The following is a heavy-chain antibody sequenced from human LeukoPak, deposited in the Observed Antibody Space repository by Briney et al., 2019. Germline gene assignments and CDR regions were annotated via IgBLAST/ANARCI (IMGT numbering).Heavy chain of an antibody. CDR1: GFTFSSYS. Sequence: GGSLRLSCAASGFTFSSYSMNWVRQAPGKGLEWVSSISSSSSYIYYADSVKGRFTISRDNAKNSLYLQMNSLRAEDTAVYYCAKFASSGWYWGGFDYWGQGTLVTVSS. CDR2: ISSSSSYI. V-gene: IGHV3-21*01. J-gene: IGHJ4*02. D-gene: IGHD6-19*01. CDR3: AKFASSGWYWGGFDY.